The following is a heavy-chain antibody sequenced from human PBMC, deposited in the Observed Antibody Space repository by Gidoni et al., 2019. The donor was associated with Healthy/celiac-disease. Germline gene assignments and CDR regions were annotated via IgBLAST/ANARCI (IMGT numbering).Heavy chain of an antibody. CDR2: INHSGST. D-gene: IGHD6-13*01. CDR3: AGGCSTYFDC. V-gene: IGHV4-34*01. Sequence: QVQLQQWGAGLLKPSETLSLTCPVYGGSFSGYYWSWIRQPPGKGLEWIGEINHSGSTNYDPSLKSRVTISVDTSKNQFSLRLSSVTAADTAVYYCAGGCSTYFDCWGQGTLVTVSS. CDR1: GGSFSGYY. J-gene: IGHJ4*02.